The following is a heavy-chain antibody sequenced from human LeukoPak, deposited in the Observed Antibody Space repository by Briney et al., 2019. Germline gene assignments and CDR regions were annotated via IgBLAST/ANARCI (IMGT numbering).Heavy chain of an antibody. Sequence: PGGSLRLSCAASGFTFDDYTMHWVRQAPGKGLEWVSYISSSSSTIYNADSVKGRFTISRDNAKNSLYLQMNSLRAEDTAVYYCARSGTTSDILTGQNWFDPWGQGTLVTVSS. J-gene: IGHJ5*02. V-gene: IGHV3-48*01. CDR1: GFTFDDYT. D-gene: IGHD3-9*01. CDR3: ARSGTTSDILTGQNWFDP. CDR2: ISSSSSTI.